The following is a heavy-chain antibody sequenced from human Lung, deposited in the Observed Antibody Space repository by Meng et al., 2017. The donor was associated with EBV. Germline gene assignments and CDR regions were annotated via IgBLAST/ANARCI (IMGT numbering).Heavy chain of an antibody. Sequence: AQLHASGPGMVNPAQTPSPTCVISGDSVSSSSAAWTWIRQSPSRGLEWLGRTYYRSKWYNDYAVFVKSRITINPDTSKNQFSLQLNSVTPEDTAVYYCARGATSVFDLWGRGTLVTVSS. J-gene: IGHJ2*01. CDR2: TYYRSKWYN. V-gene: IGHV6-1*01. CDR1: GDSVSSSSAA. CDR3: ARGATSVFDL.